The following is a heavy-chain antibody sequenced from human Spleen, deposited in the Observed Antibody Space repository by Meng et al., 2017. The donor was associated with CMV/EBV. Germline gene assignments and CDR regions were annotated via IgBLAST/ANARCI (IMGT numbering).Heavy chain of an antibody. CDR1: GFIFSSSE. CDR2: IRDKANSYMT. V-gene: IGHV3-72*01. D-gene: IGHD2-2*01. Sequence: GESLKISCAASGFIFSSSEMNWVRQAPGKGLEWVGRIRDKANSYMTEYAASVKGKFTISRDDSKNSVYLQMNSLQSEDTAVYFCAIDGGGYCSSWGQGTLVTVSS. CDR3: AIDGGGYCSS. J-gene: IGHJ4*02.